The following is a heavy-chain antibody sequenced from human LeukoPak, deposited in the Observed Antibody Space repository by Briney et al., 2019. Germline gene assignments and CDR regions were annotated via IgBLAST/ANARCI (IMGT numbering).Heavy chain of an antibody. CDR1: GGSISSYY. Sequence: SETLSLTCTVSGGSISSYYWSWIRQPPGKGLEWIGYIYYSGSTNYNPSLKGRVTISVDTSKNQFSLKLSSVTAADTAVYYCARIDRYYDIRGPYGMDVRGQGTTVTVSS. CDR3: ARIDRYYDIRGPYGMDV. J-gene: IGHJ6*02. D-gene: IGHD3-10*02. CDR2: IYYSGST. V-gene: IGHV4-59*08.